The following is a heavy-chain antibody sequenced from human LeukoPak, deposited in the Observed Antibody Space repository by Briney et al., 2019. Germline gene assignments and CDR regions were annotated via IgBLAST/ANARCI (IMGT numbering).Heavy chain of an antibody. CDR1: GFSFSTYS. V-gene: IGHV3-21*01. CDR2: IDSSGNTI. Sequence: PGGSLRLSCVASGFSFSTYSMDWVRQAPGKGLEWVSAIDSSGNTIYYADSVKGRFTISRDNAKNSLYLQMNSLRAEDTAVYYCARADIVVVPAASGNAFDIWGQGTMVTVSS. J-gene: IGHJ3*02. D-gene: IGHD2-2*01. CDR3: ARADIVVVPAASGNAFDI.